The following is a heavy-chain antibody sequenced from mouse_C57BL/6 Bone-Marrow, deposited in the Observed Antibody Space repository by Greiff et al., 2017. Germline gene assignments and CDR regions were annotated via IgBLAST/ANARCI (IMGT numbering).Heavy chain of an antibody. CDR3: ARASYYYYDSLDY. CDR2: ISYSGST. D-gene: IGHD1-1*01. Sequence: EVQRVESGPGLVKPSQSLSLTCPVTGYSFTSDYAWNWIRQFPGNKLEWMGYISYSGSTSYSPSLKSRISITRDTSKNQFFLQLNTVPTEDTATYYCARASYYYYDSLDYGGQGTTLTVSS. J-gene: IGHJ2*01. V-gene: IGHV3-2*02. CDR1: GYSFTSDYA.